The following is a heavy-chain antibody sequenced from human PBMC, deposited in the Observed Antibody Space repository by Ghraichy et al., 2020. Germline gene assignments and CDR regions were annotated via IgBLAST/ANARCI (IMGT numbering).Heavy chain of an antibody. CDR3: ARGSREAVAGPGGDNWFDP. D-gene: IGHD6-19*01. J-gene: IGHJ5*02. Sequence: KFQGRVTITRDTSASTAYMELSSLRSEDTAVYYCARGSREAVAGPGGDNWFDPWGQGTLVTVSS. V-gene: IGHV1-3*01.